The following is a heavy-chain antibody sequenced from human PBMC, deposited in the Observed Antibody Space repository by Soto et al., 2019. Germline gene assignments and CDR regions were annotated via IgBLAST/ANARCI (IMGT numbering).Heavy chain of an antibody. D-gene: IGHD2-21*01. CDR1: GGPISSGGYY. J-gene: IGHJ4*02. CDR2: IYYSGST. V-gene: IGHV4-31*03. CDR3: ARDLLAGYFDY. Sequence: PSETLSLTCTVSGGPISSGGYYWSWIRQHPGKGLEWIGYIYYSGSTYYNPSLKSRVTISVDTSKNQFSLKLSCVTAADTAVYYCARDLLAGYFDYWGQGTLVTVSS.